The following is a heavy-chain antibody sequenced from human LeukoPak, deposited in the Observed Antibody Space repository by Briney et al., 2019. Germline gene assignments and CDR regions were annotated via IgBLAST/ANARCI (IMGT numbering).Heavy chain of an antibody. CDR2: IRNDGTIK. D-gene: IGHD6-13*01. CDR3: AKTGCSSWGYFDY. Sequence: GGFLRLSCAASGFTFSTYGMHWVRQAPGKGLEWVAFIRNDGTIKYYADSVKGRFTISRDNSKNTLYLQMNSLRAEDTAVYYCAKTGCSSWGYFDYWGQGTLVTVSS. CDR1: GFTFSTYG. J-gene: IGHJ4*02. V-gene: IGHV3-30*02.